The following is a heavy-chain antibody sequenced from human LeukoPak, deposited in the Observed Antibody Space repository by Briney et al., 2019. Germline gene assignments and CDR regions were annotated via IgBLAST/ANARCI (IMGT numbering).Heavy chain of an antibody. CDR1: DGSMSSNIYY. CDR3: ARRQAWRPLDY. J-gene: IGHJ4*02. D-gene: IGHD5-12*01. V-gene: IGHV4-39*01. CDR2: IFYSGSA. Sequence: SETLSLTCTVSDGSMSSNIYYWGWIRRPPGKGLEWIGNIFYSGSASYNASLKSRVTISIDTSKNQLSLSLTSVTAADTAVYYCARRQAWRPLDYWGQGTLVTVSS.